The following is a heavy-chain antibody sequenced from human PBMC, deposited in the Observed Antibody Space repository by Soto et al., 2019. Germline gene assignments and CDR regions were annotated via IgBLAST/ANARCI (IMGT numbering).Heavy chain of an antibody. CDR1: GASISSYY. V-gene: IGHV4-59*01. CDR3: ARAWYTSGYWFDP. Sequence: SETLSLTCTVSGASISSYYWSWIRQPPGKGLEWIGYIYNSGSATYNPSLESRVSISLDTPKSQFSLRLNSVTAADTAIYYCARAWYTSGYWFDPWGQGTLVTVSS. CDR2: IYNSGSA. D-gene: IGHD2-2*02. J-gene: IGHJ5*02.